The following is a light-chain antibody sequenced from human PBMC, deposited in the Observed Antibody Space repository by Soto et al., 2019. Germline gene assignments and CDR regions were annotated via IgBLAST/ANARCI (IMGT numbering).Light chain of an antibody. CDR1: QSVSSSY. J-gene: IGKJ1*01. CDR2: GAS. CDR3: HQYGNSPQT. V-gene: IGKV3-20*01. Sequence: EIVLTQSPGTLSLSPGERATLSCRASQSVSSSYLAWYQQKPGQAPRLLIYGASSRATDIPARFSGSGSGTVFTLTINILEPDDFAVYYCHQYGNSPQTFGQGTKVDNK.